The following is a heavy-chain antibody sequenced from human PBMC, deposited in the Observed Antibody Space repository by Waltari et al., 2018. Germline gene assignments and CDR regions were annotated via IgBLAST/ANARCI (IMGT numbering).Heavy chain of an antibody. J-gene: IGHJ6*03. V-gene: IGHV4-38-2*01. CDR3: ARGFTNYYMDV. Sequence: QVQLQESGPGLVKPSETLSLTCAVSGYSISSGYYWGWIRQPPGKGLEWIGSIYHSGSTYYNPSLKSRVTISVDTSKNQFSLKLSSVTAADTAVYYFARGFTNYYMDVWGKGTTVTISS. CDR1: GYSISSGYY. D-gene: IGHD3-3*01. CDR2: IYHSGST.